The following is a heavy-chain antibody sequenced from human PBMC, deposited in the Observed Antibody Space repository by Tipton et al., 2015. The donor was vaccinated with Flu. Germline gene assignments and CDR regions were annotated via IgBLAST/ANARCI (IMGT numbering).Heavy chain of an antibody. CDR3: TRDSSYSSGWYSY. V-gene: IGHV3-49*04. J-gene: IGHJ4*02. Sequence: SLRLSCTASGFTFGDCAMSWVRQAPGKGLEWVGFIRSKAYGGTTEYAASVKGRFTISRDDSKSIAYLQMNSLKTEDTAVYYCTRDSSYSSGWYSYWGQGTLVTVSS. CDR2: IRSKAYGGTT. CDR1: GFTFGDCA. D-gene: IGHD6-19*01.